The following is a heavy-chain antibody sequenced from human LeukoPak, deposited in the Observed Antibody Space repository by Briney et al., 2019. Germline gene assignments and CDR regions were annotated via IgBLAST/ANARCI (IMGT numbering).Heavy chain of an antibody. Sequence: ASVKVSCKVSGYTLTELSMHWVRQAAGKGLEWMGGFDPEDGETIYAQKFQGRVTMTEDTSTDTAYMELSSLRSEDTAVYYCATHERLYYGSGSYSDYWGQGTLVTVSS. D-gene: IGHD3-10*01. CDR1: GYTLTELS. J-gene: IGHJ4*02. CDR3: ATHERLYYGSGSYSDY. V-gene: IGHV1-24*01. CDR2: FDPEDGET.